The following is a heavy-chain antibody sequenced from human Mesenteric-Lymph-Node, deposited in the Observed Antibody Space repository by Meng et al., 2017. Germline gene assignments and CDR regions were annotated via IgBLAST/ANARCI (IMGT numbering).Heavy chain of an antibody. D-gene: IGHD2-15*01. CDR2: IYTSGST. V-gene: IGHV4-4*07. J-gene: IGHJ6*02. Sequence: GSLRLSCTVSGGSFSSYYWSWIRQPAGKGLEWIGRIYTSGSTNYNPSLKSRVTMSVDTSKNQFSLKLSSVTAADTAVYYCARGGYCSGGSCYYDYYYGMDVWGQGTTVTVSS. CDR3: ARGGYCSGGSCYYDYYYGMDV. CDR1: GGSFSSYY.